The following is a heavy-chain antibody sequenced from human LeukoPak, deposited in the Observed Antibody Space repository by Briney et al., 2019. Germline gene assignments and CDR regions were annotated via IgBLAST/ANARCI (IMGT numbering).Heavy chain of an antibody. J-gene: IGHJ4*02. CDR3: ARRGYYDSSGYFGALLD. D-gene: IGHD3-22*01. V-gene: IGHV4-39*07. CDR1: GGSISSSSYY. Sequence: SETLSLTCTVSGGSISSSSYYWGWIRQSPGKGLEWIGSIYYSGSTYYNPSLKSRVTISVDTSKNQFSLKLSSVTAADTAVYYCARRGYYDSSGYFGALLDWGQGTLVTVSS. CDR2: IYYSGST.